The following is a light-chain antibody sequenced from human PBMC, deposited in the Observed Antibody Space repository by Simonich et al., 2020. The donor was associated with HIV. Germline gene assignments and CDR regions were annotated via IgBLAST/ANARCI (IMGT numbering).Light chain of an antibody. V-gene: IGKV3-11*01. CDR1: QSVSSY. J-gene: IGKJ4*01. CDR3: QQRSNWPPFT. CDR2: DAS. Sequence: EIVLTQSPATLSLSPGERATLSCRASQSVSSYLAWYQQKPGQAPRLLIYDASNRATCIPARFSGSWSGTDFTLTISSLEPEDFAVYYCQQRSNWPPFTFGGGTKVEIK.